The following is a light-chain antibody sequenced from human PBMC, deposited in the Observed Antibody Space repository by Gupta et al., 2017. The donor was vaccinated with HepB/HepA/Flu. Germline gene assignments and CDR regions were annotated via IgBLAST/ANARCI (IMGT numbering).Light chain of an antibody. CDR3: CSYAGGRTCV. CDR2: EVS. Sequence: QSALTQPASVSGSPGQSITISCTGTNRDVGNYNFVSWYQHHPGKAPKVIIYEVSKWPSGVSNRFSGSKSGKTAFLTISGLQTEDEGYYYCCSYAGGRTCVFGTGTKVTVL. CDR1: NRDVGNYNF. J-gene: IGLJ1*01. V-gene: IGLV2-23*02.